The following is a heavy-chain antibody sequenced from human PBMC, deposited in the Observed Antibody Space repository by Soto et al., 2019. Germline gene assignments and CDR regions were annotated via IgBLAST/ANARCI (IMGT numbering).Heavy chain of an antibody. Sequence: EVQLVESGGGLVKPGGSLRLSCAASGFTFSSYSMNWVRQAPGKGLEWVSFISSSSSYIYYADSVKGRFTISRDEAQNSLNLQMNSLRADDTAVYYCARVNGPNYFDYWGQGTLVTVSS. J-gene: IGHJ4*02. CDR2: ISSSSSYI. D-gene: IGHD2-8*01. CDR3: ARVNGPNYFDY. V-gene: IGHV3-21*01. CDR1: GFTFSSYS.